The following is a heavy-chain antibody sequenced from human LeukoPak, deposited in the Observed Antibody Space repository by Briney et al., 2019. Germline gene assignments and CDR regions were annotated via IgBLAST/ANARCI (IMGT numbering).Heavy chain of an antibody. D-gene: IGHD3-10*01. Sequence: GGCLRLSCAASGFTFSSYSMNWVRQAPGRGLECDSYISSSSSTIYYADSVKGRFTISRENAKNSLYLQMNSLRAEDTAVYYCAREESYYYYMDVWGKGTTVTVSS. J-gene: IGHJ6*03. CDR3: AREESYYYYMDV. V-gene: IGHV3-48*04. CDR1: GFTFSSYS. CDR2: ISSSSSTI.